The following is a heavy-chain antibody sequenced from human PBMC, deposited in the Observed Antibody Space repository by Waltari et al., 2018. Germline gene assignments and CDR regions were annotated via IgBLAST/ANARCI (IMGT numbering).Heavy chain of an antibody. CDR1: GGTFSSYA. V-gene: IGHV1-69*01. J-gene: IGHJ6*02. D-gene: IGHD6-6*01. CDR3: ARYDSSSWNGMDV. CDR2: ISHIFGTA. Sequence: QVQLVQSGAEVKKPGSSVKVSCKASGGTFSSYAIIWVRQAPGQGLEWMGGISHIFGTATYAQKVQGRVTIRADESTSTAYMELSSLRSEDTAVYYCARYDSSSWNGMDVWCQGTTVTVSS.